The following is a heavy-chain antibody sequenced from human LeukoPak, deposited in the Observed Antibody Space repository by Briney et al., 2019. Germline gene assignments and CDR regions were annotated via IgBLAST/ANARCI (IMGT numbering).Heavy chain of an antibody. Sequence: GGSLGLSCAASGFTVSSNYMSWVRQAPGKGLEWVSVIYSGGSTYYADSVKGRFTISRDNSKNTLYLQMNSLRGEDTAVYYCAKVLRIGYSTGWPLDYWGQGTLVTVSS. CDR1: GFTVSSNY. J-gene: IGHJ4*02. V-gene: IGHV3-53*05. D-gene: IGHD6-25*01. CDR2: IYSGGST. CDR3: AKVLRIGYSTGWPLDY.